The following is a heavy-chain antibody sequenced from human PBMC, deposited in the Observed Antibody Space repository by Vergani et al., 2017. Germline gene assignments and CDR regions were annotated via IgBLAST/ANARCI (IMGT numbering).Heavy chain of an antibody. CDR2: LRYDGSNE. CDR1: GFSFSTYG. V-gene: IGHV3-30*02. CDR3: ANSYCSSLSCYAFYGMEA. D-gene: IGHD2-2*01. Sequence: QVQLVESGGGVVQPGGSLRLSCAASGFSFSTYGMHWVRQAPGRGLEWVAFLRYDGSNEYYGDAVKGRFIISRDNSKNMLSLEMHSLRPEDTAVYYCANSYCSSLSCYAFYGMEAWGQGTTVTVSS. J-gene: IGHJ6*02.